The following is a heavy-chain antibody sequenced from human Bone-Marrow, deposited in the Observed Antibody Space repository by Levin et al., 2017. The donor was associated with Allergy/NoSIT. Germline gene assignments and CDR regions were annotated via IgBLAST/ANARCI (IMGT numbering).Heavy chain of an antibody. CDR2: IYYSGST. CDR1: GGPISSYS. J-gene: IGHJ3*02. CDR3: ARRVFGDAFDI. D-gene: IGHD3-16*01. Sequence: SQTLSFTCSVFGGPISSYSWSWIRQPPGKGLEWIGSIYYSGSTNYNPSLKSRVTISVDTSKNRFSLTLSSVTAADTAVYYCARRVFGDAFDIWGQGTMVTVSS. V-gene: IGHV4-59*08.